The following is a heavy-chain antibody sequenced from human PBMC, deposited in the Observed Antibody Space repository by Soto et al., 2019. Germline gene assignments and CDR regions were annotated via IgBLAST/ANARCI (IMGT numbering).Heavy chain of an antibody. CDR1: GFTFSSYA. CDR3: AKEGSPPFFQH. V-gene: IGHV3-23*01. D-gene: IGHD3-10*01. J-gene: IGHJ4*02. Sequence: GGSLRLSCAASGFTFSSYAMSWVRQAPGKGLEWVSAISGGGGSTYYADSVKGRFTISRDNSKNTVSLLLNSLRADDTAVYYCAKEGSPPFFQHWGQGTLVTVSS. CDR2: ISGGGGST.